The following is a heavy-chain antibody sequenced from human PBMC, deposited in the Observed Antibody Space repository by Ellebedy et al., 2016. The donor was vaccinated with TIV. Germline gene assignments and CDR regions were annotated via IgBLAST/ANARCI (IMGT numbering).Heavy chain of an antibody. D-gene: IGHD3-16*02. J-gene: IGHJ4*02. CDR1: GFTFSNYD. CDR3: ASQAEGYHAPYDY. Sequence: GESLKISCAASGFTFSNYDIHWVRQAPGKGLEWVSGIGTAGDTYYAGSVKGRFTFSREHAKNSLYLQMNNLRAEDTAVYYCASQAEGYHAPYDYWGQGTLVTVSS. V-gene: IGHV3-13*01. CDR2: IGTAGDT.